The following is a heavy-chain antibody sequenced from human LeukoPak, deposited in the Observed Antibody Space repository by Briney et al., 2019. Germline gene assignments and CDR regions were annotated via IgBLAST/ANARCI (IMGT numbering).Heavy chain of an antibody. J-gene: IGHJ4*02. CDR1: GGTFSSYA. V-gene: IGHV1-69*05. CDR3: ARGASDTAMDYFDY. CDR2: IIPIFGTA. D-gene: IGHD5-18*01. Sequence: ASVKASCKASGGTFSSYAISWVRQAPGQGLEWMGGIIPIFGTANYAQKFQGRVTITTDESTSTAYMELSSLRSEDTAVYYCARGASDTAMDYFDYWGQGTLVTVSS.